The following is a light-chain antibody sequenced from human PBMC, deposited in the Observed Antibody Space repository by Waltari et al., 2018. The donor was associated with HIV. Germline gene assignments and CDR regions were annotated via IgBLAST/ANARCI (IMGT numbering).Light chain of an antibody. CDR3: QRCNDWLIT. CDR2: DAS. J-gene: IGKJ5*01. CDR1: HDLSTS. V-gene: IGKV3D-11*01. Sequence: IVLSQYPVTLSLSPGERTTITCWASHDLSTSLAWYQHKPGQSPKLLTYDASLRATGITARFSGSGSETDFTLTIDTVEREDSGIYYCQRCNDWLITFGQGTRLE.